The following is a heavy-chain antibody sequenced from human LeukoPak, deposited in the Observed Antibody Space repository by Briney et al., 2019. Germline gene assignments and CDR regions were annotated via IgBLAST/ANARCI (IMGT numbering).Heavy chain of an antibody. D-gene: IGHD5-18*01. CDR3: AKARGYSYGTTYFDY. CDR2: ISWNSGSI. J-gene: IGHJ4*02. CDR1: GFTFDDYA. V-gene: IGHV3-9*03. Sequence: GRSLRLSCAASGFTFDDYAMHWVRRAPGKGLEWVSGISWNSGSIGYADSVKGRFTISRDNAKNSLYLQMNSLRAEDMALYYCAKARGYSYGTTYFDYWGQGTLVTVSS.